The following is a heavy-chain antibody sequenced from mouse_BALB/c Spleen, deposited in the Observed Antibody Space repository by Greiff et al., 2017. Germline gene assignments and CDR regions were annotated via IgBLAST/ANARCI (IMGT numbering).Heavy chain of an antibody. J-gene: IGHJ4*01. CDR2: IYPGGGYT. V-gene: IGHV1-63*02. CDR3: ARFTTVVATDY. D-gene: IGHD1-1*01. CDR1: GYTFTNYW. Sequence: VQRVESGAELVRPGTSVKISCKASGYTFTNYWLGWVKQRPGHGLEWIGDIYPGGGYTNYNEKFKGKATLTADTSSSTAYMQLSSLTSEDSAVYFCARFTTVVATDYWGQGTSVTVSS.